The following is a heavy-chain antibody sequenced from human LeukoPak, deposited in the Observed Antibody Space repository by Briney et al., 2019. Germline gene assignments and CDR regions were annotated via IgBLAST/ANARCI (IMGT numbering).Heavy chain of an antibody. V-gene: IGHV3-48*01. J-gene: IGHJ4*02. D-gene: IGHD6-6*01. CDR3: ARDRESSS. Sequence: GGSLRLSCAASGFTFSVFGMNWVRQAPGKGLEWVSYITSTGSAMYYADSVKGRFTISRDNAKNSLFLQMNSLRAEDTAVYYCARDRESSSWGQGTLVTVSS. CDR1: GFTFSVFG. CDR2: ITSTGSAM.